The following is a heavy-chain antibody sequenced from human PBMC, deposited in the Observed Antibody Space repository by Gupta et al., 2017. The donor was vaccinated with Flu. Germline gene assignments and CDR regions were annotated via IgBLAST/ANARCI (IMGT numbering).Heavy chain of an antibody. CDR2: VNSGGST. D-gene: IGHD3-10*01. CDR3: ARDLQYFGLDV. V-gene: IGHV3-66*02. CDR1: GLTVSSNY. J-gene: IGHJ6*02. Sequence: EAQLVESGGGLVQPGGSLRLSCAVSGLTVSSNYMSWVRQAPGKALEWVSVVNSGGSTFYADSVKGRFTISRDKSKNTVYLQMKRLRPEDTAVYYWARDLQYFGLDVWGQGTTVTVPS.